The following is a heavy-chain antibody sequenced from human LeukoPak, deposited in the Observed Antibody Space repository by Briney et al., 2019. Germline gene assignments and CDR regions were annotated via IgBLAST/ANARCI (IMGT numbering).Heavy chain of an antibody. V-gene: IGHV3-7*01. Sequence: GGSLRLSCEASGFSFSNYWMSWVRQAPGKGLEWVANIQQHGSETYYVDSVKGRFTISRDNAKNSLYLQMNSLRAEDTAVYYCASTSTSYYYGMDVWGQGTTVTVSS. CDR3: ASTSTSYYYGMDV. D-gene: IGHD2-2*01. CDR1: GFSFSNYW. CDR2: IQQHGSET. J-gene: IGHJ6*02.